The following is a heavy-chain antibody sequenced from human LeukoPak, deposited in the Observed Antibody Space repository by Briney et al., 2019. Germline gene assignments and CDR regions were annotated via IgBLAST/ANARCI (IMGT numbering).Heavy chain of an antibody. V-gene: IGHV4-61*01. Sequence: PSETLSLTCTVSGDSISSSSYYWSWIRQPPGKGLEWIGYIYYSGSTNYNPSLKSRVTISVDTSKNQFSLKLSSVTAADTAVYYCARALLWFGELFEGWFDPWGQGTLVTVSS. D-gene: IGHD3-10*01. CDR3: ARALLWFGELFEGWFDP. CDR2: IYYSGST. J-gene: IGHJ5*02. CDR1: GDSISSSSYY.